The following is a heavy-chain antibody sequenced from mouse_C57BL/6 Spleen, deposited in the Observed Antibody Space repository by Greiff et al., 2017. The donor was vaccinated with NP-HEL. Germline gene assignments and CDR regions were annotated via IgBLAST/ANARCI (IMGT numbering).Heavy chain of an antibody. V-gene: IGHV1-59*01. J-gene: IGHJ2*01. CDR1: GYTFTSYW. Sequence: QVQLQQPGAELVRPGTSVKLSCKASGYTFTSYWMHWVKQRPGQGLEWIGVIDPSDSYTNYNQKFKGKATLTVDTSSSTAYMQLSSLTSEDSAVYYCARERDYWGQGTTLTVSS. CDR2: IDPSDSYT. CDR3: ARERDY.